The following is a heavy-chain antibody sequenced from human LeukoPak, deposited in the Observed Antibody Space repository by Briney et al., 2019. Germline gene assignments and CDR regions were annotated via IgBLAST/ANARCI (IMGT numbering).Heavy chain of an antibody. CDR3: ARAGRSRTRWLQLKPFDY. V-gene: IGHV1-46*01. CDR2: IDPSGAST. J-gene: IGHJ4*02. D-gene: IGHD1-1*01. CDR1: GYSFTDYY. Sequence: GASVKVSCKSSGYSFTDYYIHWVRQAPGQGLEWMGIIDPSGASTTSPQKFQGRVSMTRDTSTSTVYMELSSLRSADTAVYFCARAGRSRTRWLQLKPFDYWGQGTLVTVSS.